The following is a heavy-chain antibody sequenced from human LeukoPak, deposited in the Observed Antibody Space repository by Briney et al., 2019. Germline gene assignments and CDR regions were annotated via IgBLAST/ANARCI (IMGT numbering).Heavy chain of an antibody. CDR3: ARGTGSGSYPFDY. CDR1: GGSISGSY. V-gene: IGHV4-59*01. Sequence: TSETLSLTCTVSGGSISGSYWTWIRQPPGKGLEWIGYIYYSGSTNYNPSLKSRVTISIDTSKNQFSLRLSSVTATDTAVYYCARGTGSGSYPFDYWGQGTLVTVSS. J-gene: IGHJ4*02. CDR2: IYYSGST. D-gene: IGHD3-10*01.